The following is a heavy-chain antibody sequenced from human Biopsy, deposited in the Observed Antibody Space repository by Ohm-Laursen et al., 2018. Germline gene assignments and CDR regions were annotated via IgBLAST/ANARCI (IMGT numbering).Heavy chain of an antibody. D-gene: IGHD3-9*01. Sequence: SLRLSYAASGFAFSYYGLHWVRQAPGKGLQWVAVMWSDGINKNYADSVKGRFTVSRDNSNNVLYLQMSSLRDEDSAVYYCARDDDTTGHYMILNHWGQGTLVTVSS. J-gene: IGHJ5*02. V-gene: IGHV3-33*01. CDR2: MWSDGINK. CDR3: ARDDDTTGHYMILNH. CDR1: GFAFSYYG.